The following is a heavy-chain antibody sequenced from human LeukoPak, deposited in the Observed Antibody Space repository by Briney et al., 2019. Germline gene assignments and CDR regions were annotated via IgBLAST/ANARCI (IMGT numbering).Heavy chain of an antibody. CDR3: ASQKDGYSFDY. CDR2: IYYSGST. D-gene: IGHD5-24*01. V-gene: IGHV4-39*01. CDR1: GGSISSSNYF. J-gene: IGHJ4*02. Sequence: PPETLSLTRTVSGGSISSSNYFWGWIRQPPGKGLEWIGSIYYSGSTYSNPSLKSRVTISVDTSKNQFSLKLSSVTAADTAVYYCASQKDGYSFDYWGQGTLVTVSS.